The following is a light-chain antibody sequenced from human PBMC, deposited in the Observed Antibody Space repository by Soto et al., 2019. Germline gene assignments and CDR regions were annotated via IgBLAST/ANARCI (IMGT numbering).Light chain of an antibody. J-gene: IGLJ1*01. CDR3: CSYAGSSTLDV. CDR1: SRDVGNYNL. Sequence: QSALTQPASMSGSPGQSITISCTGTSRDVGNYNLVSWYQQHPGKAPKLIIYEVSKRPSGVSNRFSGSKSGNTASLTISGLQAEDEADYYCCSYAGSSTLDVFGTGTKLTVL. V-gene: IGLV2-23*02. CDR2: EVS.